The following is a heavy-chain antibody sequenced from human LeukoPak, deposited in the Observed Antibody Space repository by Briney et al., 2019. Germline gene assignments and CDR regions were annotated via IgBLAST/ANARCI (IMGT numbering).Heavy chain of an antibody. CDR2: ISGSGGST. D-gene: IGHD3-3*01. CDR1: GFTFSNAW. V-gene: IGHV3-23*01. J-gene: IGHJ4*02. CDR3: AKKRSGHLDY. Sequence: PGGSLRLSCTASGFTFSNAWMSWVRQAPGKGLEWVSAISGSGGSTYYADSVRGRFTISRDNSKNTLYLQMNSLRAEDTAVYYCAKKRSGHLDYWGQGTLVTVSS.